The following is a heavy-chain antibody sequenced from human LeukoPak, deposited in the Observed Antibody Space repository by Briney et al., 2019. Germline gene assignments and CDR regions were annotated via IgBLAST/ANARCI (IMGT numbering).Heavy chain of an antibody. CDR2: INPNNGGT. V-gene: IGHV1-2*02. D-gene: IGHD3-22*01. CDR1: GYSFAGYY. Sequence: GALVKVSCTASGYSFAGYYLHWVRLAPGQGLQWIGWINPNNGGTDYAQKLQGRVTMTTDTSTSTAYMELRSLRSDDTAVYYCARGPGGRRGYYPLEDSYYYYYMDVWGKGTTVTVSS. J-gene: IGHJ6*03. CDR3: ARGPGGRRGYYPLEDSYYYYYMDV.